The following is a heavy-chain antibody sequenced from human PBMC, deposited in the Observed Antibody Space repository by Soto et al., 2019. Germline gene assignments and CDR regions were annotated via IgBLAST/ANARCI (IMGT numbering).Heavy chain of an antibody. CDR1: GFTFSSYG. CDR2: ISYDGSNK. J-gene: IGHJ4*02. D-gene: IGHD6-19*01. V-gene: IGHV3-30*18. CDR3: AKGRPETVAGFADY. Sequence: HPGGSLRLSCAASGFTFSSYGMHWVRQAPGKGLEWVAVISYDGSNKYYADSVKGRFTISRDNSKNTLYLQMNSLRAEDTAVYYCAKGRPETVAGFADYWGQGTLVTVSS.